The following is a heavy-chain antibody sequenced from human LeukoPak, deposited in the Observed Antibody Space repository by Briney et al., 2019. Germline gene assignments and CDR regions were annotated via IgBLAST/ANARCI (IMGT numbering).Heavy chain of an antibody. J-gene: IGHJ4*02. CDR1: GFTFSSYA. V-gene: IGHV3-23*01. CDR2: ISCSGGST. Sequence: WGSLTLSCAASGFTFSSYARSWIRQAPGKGLEWVSAISCSGGSTYYADPVKGRFTIYRDNSKTTLYLKMNSLRAEDTAVYYCAKDSGGTPTYSDYWGQGTLVTVSS. D-gene: IGHD2-15*01. CDR3: AKDSGGTPTYSDY.